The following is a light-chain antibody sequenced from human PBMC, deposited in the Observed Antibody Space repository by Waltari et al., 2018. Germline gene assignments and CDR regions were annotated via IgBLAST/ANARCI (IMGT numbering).Light chain of an antibody. V-gene: IGKV3-20*01. CDR3: QKYGSLPAT. CDR2: DAS. J-gene: IGKJ1*01. CDR1: QSVSRT. Sequence: EIVLTQSPGTLSLSPGERATLSCRASQSVSRTLAWYQQKPGQAPRLLIYDASSRATGTPDRFSGSGSGKDFSLTISRLEPEDFAVYYCQKYGSLPATFGQGTKVEIK.